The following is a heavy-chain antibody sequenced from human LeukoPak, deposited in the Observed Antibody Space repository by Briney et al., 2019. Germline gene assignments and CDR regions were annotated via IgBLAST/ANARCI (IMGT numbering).Heavy chain of an antibody. CDR2: INPNSGGT. V-gene: IGHV1-2*02. CDR3: ARELATSYCGGDCYPASGY. D-gene: IGHD2-21*02. CDR1: GYTFTGYY. J-gene: IGHJ4*02. Sequence: ASVKVSCKASGYTFTGYYMHWVRQAPGQGLEWMGWINPNSGGTNYAQKFQGRVTTTRDTSISTAYMELSRLRSDDTAVYYCARELATSYCGGDCYPASGYWGQGTLVTVSS.